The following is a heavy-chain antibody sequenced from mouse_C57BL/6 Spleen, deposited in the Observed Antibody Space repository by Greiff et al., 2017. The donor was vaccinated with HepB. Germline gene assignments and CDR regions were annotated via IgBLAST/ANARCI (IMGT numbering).Heavy chain of an antibody. Sequence: VQLQQSGAELVRPGASVTLSCKASGYTFTDYEMHWVKQTPVHGLEWIGAIDPETGGTAYNQKFKGKAILTADKSSSTAYMELRSLTSEDSAVYYSTRGGTGTCFDYWGKGTTRTGSS. CDR3: TRGGTGTCFDY. CDR2: IDPETGGT. CDR1: GYTFTDYE. D-gene: IGHD4-1*01. J-gene: IGHJ2*01. V-gene: IGHV1-15*01.